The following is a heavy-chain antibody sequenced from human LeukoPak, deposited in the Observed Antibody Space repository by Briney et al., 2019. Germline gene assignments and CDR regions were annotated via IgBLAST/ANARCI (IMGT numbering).Heavy chain of an antibody. V-gene: IGHV3-48*02. CDR1: GFTFSSYS. D-gene: IGHD5-18*01. Sequence: GGSLRLSCAASGFTFSSYSMNWVRQAPGKGLEWVSYISSSSSTIYYADSVKGRFTISRDNAKNSLYLQMNSLRDEDTAVYYRARDLADTAMVYYYYGMDVWGQGTTVTVSS. CDR3: ARDLADTAMVYYYYGMDV. CDR2: ISSSSSTI. J-gene: IGHJ6*02.